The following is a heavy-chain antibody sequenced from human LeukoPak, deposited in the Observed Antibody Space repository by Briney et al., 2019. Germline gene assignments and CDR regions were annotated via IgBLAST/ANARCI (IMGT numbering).Heavy chain of an antibody. V-gene: IGHV3-66*02. D-gene: IGHD3-10*01. CDR2: IYSGGST. Sequence: GGSLRLSCAASGFTVSSNYMSWVRQAAGKGLEWVSVIYSGGSTYYADSVKGRFTISRDNSKNTLYLQMNSLRAEDTAVYYCARESGAMVRGVTDSYYFDYWGQGTLVTVSS. CDR3: ARESGAMVRGVTDSYYFDY. J-gene: IGHJ4*02. CDR1: GFTVSSNY.